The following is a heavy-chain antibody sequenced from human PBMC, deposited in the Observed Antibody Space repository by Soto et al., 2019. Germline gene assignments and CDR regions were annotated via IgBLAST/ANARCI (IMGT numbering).Heavy chain of an antibody. CDR1: GFTFSSYG. CDR2: IWYGGSNK. D-gene: IGHD1-7*01. Sequence: QVQLVESGGGVVQPGRSLRLSCAASGFTFSSYGMHWVRQAPGKGLEWLAVIWYGGSNKYYADPVKGRFTISRDKSKNTLYLLMNSLRAQDTAVYYCARGQVTGTRGVFDYWGQGTLVTVSS. J-gene: IGHJ4*02. CDR3: ARGQVTGTRGVFDY. V-gene: IGHV3-33*01.